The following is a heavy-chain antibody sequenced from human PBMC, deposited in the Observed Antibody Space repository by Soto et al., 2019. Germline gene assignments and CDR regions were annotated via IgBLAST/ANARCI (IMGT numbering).Heavy chain of an antibody. CDR2: IYYSGST. D-gene: IGHD4-17*01. V-gene: IGHV4-59*01. Sequence: QVQLQESGPGLVKPSETLSLTCTVSGGSISSYYWSWIRQPPGKGLEWIGYIYYSGSTNYNPSLKSRVTISVDTSKNQFSLKLSSVTAADTAVYYCARSHDYGETNFAYWGQGTLVTVSS. J-gene: IGHJ4*02. CDR1: GGSISSYY. CDR3: ARSHDYGETNFAY.